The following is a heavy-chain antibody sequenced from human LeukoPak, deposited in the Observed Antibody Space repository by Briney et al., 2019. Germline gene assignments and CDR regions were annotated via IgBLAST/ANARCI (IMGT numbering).Heavy chain of an antibody. CDR3: TTGKTYDSSAYYTRF. CDR1: GFTFSSYS. D-gene: IGHD3-22*01. CDR2: ISSSSYI. V-gene: IGHV3-21*03. J-gene: IGHJ4*02. Sequence: GGSLRLSCAASGFTFSSYSMNWVRQAPGKGLEWVSSISSSSYIYYADSVKGRFTISRDNSKNTLYLQMNSLKTEDTAVYYCTTGKTYDSSAYYTRFWGQGTLVTVSS.